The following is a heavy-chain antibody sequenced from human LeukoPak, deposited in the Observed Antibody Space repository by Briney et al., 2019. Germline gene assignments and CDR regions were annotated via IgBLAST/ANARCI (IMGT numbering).Heavy chain of an antibody. CDR1: GGSISSSSYY. D-gene: IGHD6-13*01. CDR2: IYYSGST. V-gene: IGHV4-39*07. Sequence: KPSETLSLTCTVSGGSISSSSYYWGWIRQPPGKGLEWIGSIYYSGSTYYNPSLKSRVTISVDTSKNQFSLKLSSVTAADTAVYYCAKDSSWYYLGYFDYWGQGTLVTVSS. J-gene: IGHJ4*02. CDR3: AKDSSWYYLGYFDY.